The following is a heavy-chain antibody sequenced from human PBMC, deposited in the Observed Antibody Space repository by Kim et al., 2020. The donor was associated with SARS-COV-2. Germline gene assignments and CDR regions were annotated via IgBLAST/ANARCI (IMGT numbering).Heavy chain of an antibody. J-gene: IGHJ4*02. CDR2: GNGNT. Sequence: GNGNTIYSPKFQGRVTFTTDTSASTAYMELSFLRSEDSAVYYCLGGFDFDYWGQGTLVTVSS. CDR3: LGGFDFDY. V-gene: IGHV1-3*01. D-gene: IGHD3-16*01.